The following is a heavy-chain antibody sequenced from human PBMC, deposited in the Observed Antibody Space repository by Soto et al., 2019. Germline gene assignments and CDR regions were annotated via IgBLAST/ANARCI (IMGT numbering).Heavy chain of an antibody. V-gene: IGHV4-59*08. J-gene: IGHJ6*03. CDR2: IYYSGST. D-gene: IGHD2-15*01. CDR3: ARHKYCSGGSCYGYYYYYMDV. Sequence: SVTLSLTCTVSGGSISSYYWSWIRQPPGKGLEWIGYIYYSGSTNYNPSLKSRVTISVDTSKNQFSLKLSSVTAADTAVYYCARHKYCSGGSCYGYYYYYMDVWGKGTTVTVSS. CDR1: GGSISSYY.